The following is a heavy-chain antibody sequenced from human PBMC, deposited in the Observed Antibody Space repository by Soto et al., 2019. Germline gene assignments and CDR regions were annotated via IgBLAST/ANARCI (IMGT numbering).Heavy chain of an antibody. D-gene: IGHD2-8*01. Sequence: QVQLVQSGAEVKNPGASVKVSCTTSGYTFTTYDINWVRQATGQGFEWMGWMNPNSGNTNYAQKFQGRVTMSRDTSISTAYMELSSLRSEDTAVYYCVRDVNGLDPWGQGTVVTVSP. V-gene: IGHV1-8*02. CDR1: GYTFTTYD. CDR3: VRDVNGLDP. CDR2: MNPNSGNT. J-gene: IGHJ5*02.